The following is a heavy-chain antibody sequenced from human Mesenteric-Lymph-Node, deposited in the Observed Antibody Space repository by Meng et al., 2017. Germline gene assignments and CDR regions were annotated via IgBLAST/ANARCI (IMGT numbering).Heavy chain of an antibody. Sequence: GGSLRLSCAASGFTFSSYWMSWVRQAPGKGLEWVANIKQDGSEKYYVDSVKGRFTISRDNAKNSLYLQMNSLRAEDTAVYYCARVGPLSGWSRSHYFDYWGQGTLVTVSS. J-gene: IGHJ4*02. CDR1: GFTFSSYW. CDR3: ARVGPLSGWSRSHYFDY. V-gene: IGHV3-7*01. CDR2: IKQDGSEK. D-gene: IGHD6-19*01.